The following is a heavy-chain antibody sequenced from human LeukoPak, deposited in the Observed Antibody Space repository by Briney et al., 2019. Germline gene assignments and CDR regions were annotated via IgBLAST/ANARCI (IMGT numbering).Heavy chain of an antibody. CDR1: GGSISSYY. D-gene: IGHD3-10*01. Sequence: SETLSLTCTVSGGSISSYYWSWIRQPPGKGLEWIGYIYYSGSTNYNPSLKSRVTISVDTSKNQFSLKLSSVTAADTAVYYCARAGEDRLLWFGESRSYYFDCWGQGTLVTVSS. CDR3: ARAGEDRLLWFGESRSYYFDC. V-gene: IGHV4-59*01. CDR2: IYYSGST. J-gene: IGHJ4*02.